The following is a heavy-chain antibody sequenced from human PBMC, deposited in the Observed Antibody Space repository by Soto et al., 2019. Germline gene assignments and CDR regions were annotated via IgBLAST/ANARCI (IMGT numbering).Heavy chain of an antibody. Sequence: ASVKVSCKASGYTFTSHGISWVRQAPGQGLEWMGWISGYNANTNYAQNLQGRVTMTTDTSTSTAYMELRSLRYDDTAVYYCASDLVYAAVAASGYFLLWGQGTLVTVPS. CDR1: GYTFTSHG. D-gene: IGHD6-19*01. CDR2: ISGYNANT. V-gene: IGHV1-18*01. J-gene: IGHJ1*01. CDR3: ASDLVYAAVAASGYFLL.